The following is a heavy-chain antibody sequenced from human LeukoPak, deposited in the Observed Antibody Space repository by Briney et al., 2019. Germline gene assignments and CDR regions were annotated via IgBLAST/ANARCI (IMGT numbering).Heavy chain of an antibody. D-gene: IGHD4-17*01. CDR2: IYSGGST. CDR1: GFTVSSNY. J-gene: IGHJ3*02. V-gene: IGHV3-66*04. CDR3: ARLRSHDASDI. Sequence: GSLRLSCAASGFTVSSNYMNWVRQAPGKGLEWVSVIYSGGSTYYADSVKGRFTISRDNSKNTLYLQMNSLRAEDTAVYYCARLRSHDASDIWGQGTMVTVSS.